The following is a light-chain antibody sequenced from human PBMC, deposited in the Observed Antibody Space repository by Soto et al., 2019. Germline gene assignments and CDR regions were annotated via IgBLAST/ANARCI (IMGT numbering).Light chain of an antibody. Sequence: QSVLTQPPSVSGAPGQRVTISCTGSSSNIGAGYDVHWYQQRPGTAPKLMIYEVNKRPSGVPDRFSGSKSGNTASLTVSGLQAEDEADYYCSSYAGSSNVFGTGTKLTVL. CDR1: SSNIGAGYD. J-gene: IGLJ1*01. CDR3: SSYAGSSNV. CDR2: EVN. V-gene: IGLV1-40*01.